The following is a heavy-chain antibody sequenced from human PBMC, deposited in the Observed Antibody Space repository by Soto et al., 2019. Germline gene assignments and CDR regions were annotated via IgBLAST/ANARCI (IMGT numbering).Heavy chain of an antibody. CDR3: ASEQWAGGMDV. J-gene: IGHJ6*02. Sequence: EVQLVESGGGLVKPGGSLRLSCAASGFTFSSYSMNWVRHAPGKGLEWVSSISSSSSYIYYADSVKGRFTISRDSAKNSLYLQMNSLRAEDTAVYYCASEQWAGGMDVWGQGTTVTVSS. V-gene: IGHV3-21*01. CDR1: GFTFSSYS. D-gene: IGHD6-19*01. CDR2: ISSSSSYI.